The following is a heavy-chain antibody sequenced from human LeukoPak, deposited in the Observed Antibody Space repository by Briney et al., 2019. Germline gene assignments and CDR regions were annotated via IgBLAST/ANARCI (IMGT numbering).Heavy chain of an antibody. V-gene: IGHV3-49*03. J-gene: IGHJ4*02. Sequence: GGSLRLSCTASGFTFGDYAMSWFRQAPGKGLEWVGFIRSKAYGGTTEYAASVKGRFTISRDDSKSIAYLQMNSLKTEDTAVYYCTRYYDILTGLGRGYFDYWGQGTLVTVSS. CDR2: IRSKAYGGTT. D-gene: IGHD3-9*01. CDR3: TRYYDILTGLGRGYFDY. CDR1: GFTFGDYA.